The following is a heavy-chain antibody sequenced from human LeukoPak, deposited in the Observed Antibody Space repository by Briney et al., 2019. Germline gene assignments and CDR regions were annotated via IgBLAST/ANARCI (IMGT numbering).Heavy chain of an antibody. J-gene: IGHJ4*02. D-gene: IGHD1-26*01. V-gene: IGHV4-34*01. CDR1: GGSFSGYY. CDR3: ARHLSGSLSFDY. CDR2: IYYSGST. Sequence: SETLSLTCAVYGGSFSGYYWSWIRQPPGKGLEWIGQIYYSGSTNYNPSLKSRVTFSLDTSKNHFSLRITSMTAADTAVYYCARHLSGSLSFDYWGQGTLVTVSS.